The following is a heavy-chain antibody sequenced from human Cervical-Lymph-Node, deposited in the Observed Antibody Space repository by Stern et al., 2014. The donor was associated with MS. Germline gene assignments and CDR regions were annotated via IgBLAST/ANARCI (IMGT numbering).Heavy chain of an antibody. D-gene: IGHD4-17*01. J-gene: IGHJ4*02. Sequence: QMQLVQSGPEVKKPGASVQVSCKASGYIFSSYGINWVRQAPGQGLEWMGGVSTYNGNTNYAQKFQDRVPMTTDTSTNTAYMELRSLRSDDTAVYYCAREVYGDSRRFDSWGQGTLVTVSS. CDR2: VSTYNGNT. CDR3: AREVYGDSRRFDS. V-gene: IGHV1-18*01. CDR1: GYIFSSYG.